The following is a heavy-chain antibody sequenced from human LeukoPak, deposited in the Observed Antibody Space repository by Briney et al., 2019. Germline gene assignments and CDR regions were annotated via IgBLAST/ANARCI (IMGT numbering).Heavy chain of an antibody. D-gene: IGHD1-26*01. Sequence: SETLSLTCTVSGGSISSYYWSWIRQPPGKGLEWIGYIYYSGTTNYNPSLKSRVTISVDTSKNQFSLNLSSVTAADTAIYYCARLGGATSPFGYWGQGTLVTVSS. V-gene: IGHV4-59*08. CDR3: ARLGGATSPFGY. J-gene: IGHJ4*02. CDR1: GGSISSYY. CDR2: IYYSGTT.